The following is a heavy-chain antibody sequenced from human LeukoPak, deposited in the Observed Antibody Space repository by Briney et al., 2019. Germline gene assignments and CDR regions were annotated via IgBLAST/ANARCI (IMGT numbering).Heavy chain of an antibody. CDR2: IVVGSGNT. CDR3: AAAYTTSSWYYGMDV. D-gene: IGHD6-13*01. Sequence: SVKVSCKASGFTFTSSAMQWVRQARGQRLEWIGWIVVGSGNTNYAQKFQERVTITRDMSTSTAYMELSRLRSEDTAVYYCAAAYTTSSWYYGMDVWGKGTTVTVSS. CDR1: GFTFTSSA. V-gene: IGHV1-58*02. J-gene: IGHJ6*04.